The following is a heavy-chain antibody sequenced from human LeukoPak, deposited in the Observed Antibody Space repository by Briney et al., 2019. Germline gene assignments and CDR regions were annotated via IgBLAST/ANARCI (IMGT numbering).Heavy chain of an antibody. V-gene: IGHV1-18*01. D-gene: IGHD6-6*01. CDR1: GYTFTSYG. J-gene: IGHJ5*02. CDR2: ISAYNGNT. Sequence: AASVKVSCKASGYTFTSYGISWVRQAPGQGLEWMGWISAYNGNTNYAQKLQGRVTMTRDMSTSTVYMELSSLRSEDTAVYYCARGGIAARRDWFDPWGQGTLVTVSS. CDR3: ARGGIAARRDWFDP.